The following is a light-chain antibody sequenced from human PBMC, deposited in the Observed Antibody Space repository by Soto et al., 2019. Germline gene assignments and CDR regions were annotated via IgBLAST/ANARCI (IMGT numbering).Light chain of an antibody. Sequence: SVLTQPASVSGSPGQSIAISCTGTSSDDDAYNFVSWYQHHPGKAPKLMIFDVSNRPSGVSNRFSGSKSGNTASLTISGIQAEDEADYYCTSYTTSSTYVFGTG. V-gene: IGLV2-14*03. CDR2: DVS. CDR1: SSDDDAYNF. CDR3: TSYTTSSTYV. J-gene: IGLJ1*01.